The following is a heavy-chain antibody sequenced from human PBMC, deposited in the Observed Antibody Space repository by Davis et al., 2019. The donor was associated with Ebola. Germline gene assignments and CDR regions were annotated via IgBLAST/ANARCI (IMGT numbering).Heavy chain of an antibody. V-gene: IGHV3-30*02. CDR2: IQYDGSNE. CDR1: GFTFRSYW. CDR3: AILGLGRSPRSDY. J-gene: IGHJ4*02. Sequence: PGGSLRLSCAASGFTFRSYWMSWVRQAPGKGLEWVAFIQYDGSNEYYVDSVKGRFTIARDNAKNTLYLQMNSLRPEDTAVYYCAILGLGRSPRSDYWGLGTLVTVSS. D-gene: IGHD7-27*01.